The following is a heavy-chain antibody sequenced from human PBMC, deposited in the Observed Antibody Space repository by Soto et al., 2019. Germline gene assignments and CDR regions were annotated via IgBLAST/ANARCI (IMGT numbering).Heavy chain of an antibody. CDR3: APFLVPGSRHTGFDF. D-gene: IGHD6-19*01. J-gene: IGHJ4*02. Sequence: SETLSLTCTVSGGSISTSNYYWGWVRQPPGKGLDWIGNIYYSGTTYYNPSLKSRVTVSVDTSKNQFSLKLNSVTAADTAVYYLAPFLVPGSRHTGFDFWGPGTLVTVSS. V-gene: IGHV4-39*03. CDR1: GGSISTSNYY. CDR2: IYYSGTT.